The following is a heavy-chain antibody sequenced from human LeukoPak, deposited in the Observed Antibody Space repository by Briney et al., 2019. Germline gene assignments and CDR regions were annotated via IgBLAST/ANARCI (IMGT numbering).Heavy chain of an antibody. D-gene: IGHD6-13*01. CDR1: GFTFDDYA. CDR2: ISWNRGSI. V-gene: IGHV3-9*03. J-gene: IGHJ6*03. CDR3: AKGGSPYCYYYYSMDV. Sequence: GGSLRLSCAASGFTFDDYAMHWVRQAPGKGLEWVSGISWNRGSIGYADSVKGGFTISRDNAKNSLYLQMNSLRAEDMALYYCAKGGSPYCYYYYSMDVWGKGATVTVSS.